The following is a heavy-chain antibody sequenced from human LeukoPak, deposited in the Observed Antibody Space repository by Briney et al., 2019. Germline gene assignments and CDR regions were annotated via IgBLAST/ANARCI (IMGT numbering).Heavy chain of an antibody. CDR2: INHSGST. D-gene: IGHD3-10*01. Sequence: SETLSLTCAVYVGSFSGNYWSWIRQPPGKGLEWFGEINHSGSTNYNSSLKSRVTISVDTSKNQFSLKLSSVTAADTAVYYCARGYYGSGSHCCHMDVWGKGTTITVS. V-gene: IGHV4-34*01. CDR3: ARGYYGSGSHCCHMDV. J-gene: IGHJ6*03. CDR1: VGSFSGNY.